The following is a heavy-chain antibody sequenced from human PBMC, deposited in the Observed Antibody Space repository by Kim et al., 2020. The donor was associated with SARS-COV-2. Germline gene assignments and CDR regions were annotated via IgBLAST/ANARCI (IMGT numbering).Heavy chain of an antibody. D-gene: IGHD6-13*01. J-gene: IGHJ6*02. CDR3: ATSHPSSRWTYYYYGMDV. CDR2: FDPEDVET. CDR1: GYTLTELS. Sequence: ASVKVSCKVSGYTLTELSMHWVRQAPGKGLEWMGGFDPEDVETIYAQKFQVRVTMTEDTSTDTAYMELSSLRSEATAVYYCATSHPSSRWTYYYYGMDVWGQGTTVTFSS. V-gene: IGHV1-24*01.